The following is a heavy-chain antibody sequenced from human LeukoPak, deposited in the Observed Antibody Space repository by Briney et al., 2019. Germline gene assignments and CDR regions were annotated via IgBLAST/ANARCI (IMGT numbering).Heavy chain of an antibody. Sequence: SETLSLTCTVSGGSIRSFDNYWVWIRQPPGKGLEWIGSIYYSGSTNYNPSLKSRVTISVDTSKNQFSLKLSSVTAADTAVYYCATTSGSYSFEYGYWGQGTLVTVSS. J-gene: IGHJ4*02. CDR1: GGSIRSFDNY. CDR2: IYYSGST. CDR3: ATTSGSYSFEYGY. D-gene: IGHD1-26*01. V-gene: IGHV4-39*07.